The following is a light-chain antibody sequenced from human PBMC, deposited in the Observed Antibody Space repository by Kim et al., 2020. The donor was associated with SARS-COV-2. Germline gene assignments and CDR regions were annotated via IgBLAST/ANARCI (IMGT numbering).Light chain of an antibody. CDR2: GAS. J-gene: IGKJ2*01. Sequence: PGQTATLFCRASQSVSSTYLAWYQQKPGQAPRLLISGASSRATGIPDRFSGSGSGTVFTLTISRLEPEDFAVYYCQQYGGSPPYTFGQGTKLEI. V-gene: IGKV3-20*01. CDR1: QSVSSTY. CDR3: QQYGGSPPYT.